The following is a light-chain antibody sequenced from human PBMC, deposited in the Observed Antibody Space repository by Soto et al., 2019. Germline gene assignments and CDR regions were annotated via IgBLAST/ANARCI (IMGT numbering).Light chain of an antibody. CDR3: QQYDNWPRP. CDR1: QSVRSN. J-gene: IGKJ1*01. CDR2: DAS. Sequence: EKVMTQSPATLSVSPGERATLSCRASQSVRSNLAWYQQKPGQPPRLLIYDASTRATGIPSRFSGSGSGTEFTLTISSLKSEDFAVYYCQQYDNWPRPFGQGTKVDIK. V-gene: IGKV3-15*01.